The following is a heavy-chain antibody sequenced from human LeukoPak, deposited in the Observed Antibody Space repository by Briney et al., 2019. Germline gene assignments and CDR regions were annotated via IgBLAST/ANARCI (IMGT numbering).Heavy chain of an antibody. CDR2: IYYSGST. Sequence: PSETLSLTCAVYGGSFSGYYWSWIRQPPGKGLEWIGYIYYSGSTYYNPSLKSRVTISVDTSKNQFSLKLSSVTAADTAVYYCAKTRDEDPYYFDYWGQGTLVTVSS. J-gene: IGHJ4*02. CDR1: GGSFSGYY. D-gene: IGHD5-24*01. V-gene: IGHV4-34*09. CDR3: AKTRDEDPYYFDY.